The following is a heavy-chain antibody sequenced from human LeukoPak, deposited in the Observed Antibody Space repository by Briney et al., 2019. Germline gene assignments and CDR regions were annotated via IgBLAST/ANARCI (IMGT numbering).Heavy chain of an antibody. CDR2: IKSKTDGGTT. J-gene: IGHJ4*02. CDR3: TTDRIVAVGPQFDY. CDR1: GFTFNNAW. D-gene: IGHD6-13*01. V-gene: IGHV3-15*01. Sequence: GGSLRLSCAASGFTFNNAWMNWVRQAPGKGLEWVARIKSKTDGGTTDYAAPVKGRFTVSRDDSKSTLYLQMNSLKAEDTAMYYCTTDRIVAVGPQFDYWGQGTLVTVSS.